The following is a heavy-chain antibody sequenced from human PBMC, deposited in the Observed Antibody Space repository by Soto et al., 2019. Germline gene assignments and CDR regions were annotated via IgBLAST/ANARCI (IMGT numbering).Heavy chain of an antibody. Sequence: EVQLVESGGGLVQPGGSLRLSCAASGFTFSSYWMSWVRQAPGKGLEWVANIKQDGSEKYYVDSVKGRFTISRDNAKNSLYLQMNSLRAEDTAVYYCARVYDYGDYVLAFDIWGQGTMVTVSS. J-gene: IGHJ3*02. CDR1: GFTFSSYW. CDR2: IKQDGSEK. D-gene: IGHD4-17*01. V-gene: IGHV3-7*01. CDR3: ARVYDYGDYVLAFDI.